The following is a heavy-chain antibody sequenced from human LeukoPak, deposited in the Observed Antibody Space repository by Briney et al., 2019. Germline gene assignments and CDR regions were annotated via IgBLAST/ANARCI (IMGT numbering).Heavy chain of an antibody. J-gene: IGHJ4*02. Sequence: GGSLRLSCAASGFTFDDYAMHWVRQAPGKGLEWVSGISWNSGSIGYADSVKGRFTISRDNAKNSLYLQMNSLRAEDTALYYCAKDINRLVITQTLDYWGQGTLVTVSS. V-gene: IGHV3-9*01. CDR2: ISWNSGSI. CDR3: AKDINRLVITQTLDY. CDR1: GFTFDDYA. D-gene: IGHD3-22*01.